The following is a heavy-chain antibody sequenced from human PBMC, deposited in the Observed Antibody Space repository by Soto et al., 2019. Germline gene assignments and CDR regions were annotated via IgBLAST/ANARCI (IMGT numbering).Heavy chain of an antibody. CDR3: ARDGSGWYYFDY. V-gene: IGHV3-48*02. CDR2: ISMGSGTI. J-gene: IGHJ4*02. CDR1: GFTFSSYN. Sequence: EVQLVESGGGWVQPGGSLRLSCAASGFTFSSYNMNWVRQAPGKGLEWVAYISMGSGTIWYADSVKGRFTISRDNAENSLYLQMNSLRDEDTAVYYCARDGSGWYYFDYWGQGTPVTVSS. D-gene: IGHD6-19*01.